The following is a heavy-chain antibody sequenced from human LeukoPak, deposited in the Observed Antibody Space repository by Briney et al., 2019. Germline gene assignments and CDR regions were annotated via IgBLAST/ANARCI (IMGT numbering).Heavy chain of an antibody. CDR2: INNSGRT. J-gene: IGHJ4*02. D-gene: IGHD4-17*01. CDR1: GGSFSGYY. Sequence: SETLSLTCAGYGGSFSGYYWSWIRHPPGKGLEWIGEINNSGRTNYNPSLKSGVTISVDTSKNQFSLKRSSVTAADTAVYYCARAKGYGDRYYFDYWGQGTLVTVSS. V-gene: IGHV4-34*01. CDR3: ARAKGYGDRYYFDY.